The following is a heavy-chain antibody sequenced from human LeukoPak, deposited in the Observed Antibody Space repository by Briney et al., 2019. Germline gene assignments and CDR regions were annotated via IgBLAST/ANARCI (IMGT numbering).Heavy chain of an antibody. D-gene: IGHD4-11*01. CDR3: ARDSGTVSDAFDI. J-gene: IGHJ3*02. CDR2: INPSGGST. Sequence: PRASVKVSCKASGYTFISYYIHWVRQAPGQGLEWMGIINPSGGSTRYAQKFQGRVTMTRDTSTGTIYMELSSLRSEDTSVYFCARDSGTVSDAFDIWGQGTMVTVSS. V-gene: IGHV1-46*01. CDR1: GYTFISYY.